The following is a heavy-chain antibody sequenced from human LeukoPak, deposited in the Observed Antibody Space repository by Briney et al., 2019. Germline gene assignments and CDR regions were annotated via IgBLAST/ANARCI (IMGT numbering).Heavy chain of an antibody. J-gene: IGHJ4*02. CDR2: MNPNSGNT. D-gene: IGHD3-10*01. Sequence: ASVKVSCKASGYTFTSYAMNWVRQATGQGLEWMGWMNPNSGNTGYAEKFQGRVTMTTDTSISTAYMELSSLRSEDTAVYYCARVGEEYYYGSGSFQIFDYWGQGTLVTVSS. V-gene: IGHV1-8*02. CDR3: ARVGEEYYYGSGSFQIFDY. CDR1: GYTFTSYA.